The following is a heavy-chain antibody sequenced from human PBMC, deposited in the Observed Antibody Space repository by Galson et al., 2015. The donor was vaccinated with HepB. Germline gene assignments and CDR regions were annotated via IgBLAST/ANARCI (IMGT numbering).Heavy chain of an antibody. CDR3: AKWPDYGF. V-gene: IGHV3-30*18. CDR2: ISYDGSNK. J-gene: IGHJ4*02. CDR1: GFTFSSYG. Sequence: SLRLSCAASGFTFSSYGMHWVRQAPGKGLEWVAVISYDGSNKYYADSVKGRFTISRDNSKNTLYLQMNSLRAEDTAVYYCAKWPDYGFWGQGTLVTVSS. D-gene: IGHD3-10*01.